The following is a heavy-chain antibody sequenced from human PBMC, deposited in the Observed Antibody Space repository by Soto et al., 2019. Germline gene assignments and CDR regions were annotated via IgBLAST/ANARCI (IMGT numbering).Heavy chain of an antibody. CDR2: ISSSSSTL. D-gene: IGHD3-16*01. V-gene: IGHV3-48*02. CDR1: GFTFSSYS. J-gene: IGHJ6*02. CDR3: ARDGYDYVPYYYYYGMDV. Sequence: EVQLVESGGGLVQPGGSLRLSCAASGFTFSSYSMNWVRQAPGKGLEWVSYISSSSSTLYYADSVKGRFTISRDNAKNSLYLQMNSLRDEDTAVYYCARDGYDYVPYYYYYGMDVWGQGTTVTVSS.